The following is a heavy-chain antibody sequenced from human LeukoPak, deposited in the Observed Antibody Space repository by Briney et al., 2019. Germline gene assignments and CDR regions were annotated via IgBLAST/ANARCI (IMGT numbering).Heavy chain of an antibody. Sequence: SETLSLTCSISGGSISSHYWSWIRQPPGQGLEWIGYISDSGSTNYNPFLKSRINISGDTPGNQVSLKLSSVTAADTAVYYCARKISYISVFDYWGQGTLVTVSS. CDR3: ARKISYISVFDY. V-gene: IGHV4-59*11. CDR2: ISDSGST. D-gene: IGHD2-15*01. J-gene: IGHJ4*02. CDR1: GGSISSHY.